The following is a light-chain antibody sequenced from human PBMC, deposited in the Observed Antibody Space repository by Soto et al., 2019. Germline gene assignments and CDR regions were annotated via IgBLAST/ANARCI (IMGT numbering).Light chain of an antibody. CDR2: GAS. V-gene: IGKV1-9*01. Sequence: IQLTQSPSSLSASVGDRVTITCRASQGIGSNLAWYLQKPGEAPKLLVYGASTLQRGVPSRFSGSGSGTLFTLTITSLQPEDFATYFCQQSNSYPLTFGGGTKVEIK. CDR1: QGIGSN. CDR3: QQSNSYPLT. J-gene: IGKJ4*01.